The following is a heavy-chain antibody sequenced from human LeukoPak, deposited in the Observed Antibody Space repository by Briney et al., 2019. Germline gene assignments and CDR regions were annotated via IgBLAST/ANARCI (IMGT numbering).Heavy chain of an antibody. D-gene: IGHD3-22*01. J-gene: IGHJ4*02. CDR2: ISGSGGST. V-gene: IGHV3-23*01. CDR1: GFTFSSYA. Sequence: GGSLRLSCAASGFTFSSYAMNWVRQAPGKGLEWVSAISGSGGSTYYADSVKGRFTISRDNSKNTLYVQMNSLRAEDTAVYYCAKSGEYDGSGYYLVPFDYWGQGTLVTVSP. CDR3: AKSGEYDGSGYYLVPFDY.